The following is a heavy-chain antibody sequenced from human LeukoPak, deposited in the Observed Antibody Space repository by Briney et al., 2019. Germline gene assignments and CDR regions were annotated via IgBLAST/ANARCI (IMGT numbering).Heavy chain of an antibody. D-gene: IGHD1-26*01. V-gene: IGHV6-1*01. CDR1: GDSVSSNSAA. Sequence: SQTLSLTCAISGDSVSSNSAAWNWLRQSPSRGLEWLGRTYYRSKWYNDYAVSVKSRITINPDTSKNQFSLQLNSVTPEDTAVYYCARYEERVGATTPYYFDYWGQGTLVTVSS. CDR2: TYYRSKWYN. J-gene: IGHJ4*02. CDR3: ARYEERVGATTPYYFDY.